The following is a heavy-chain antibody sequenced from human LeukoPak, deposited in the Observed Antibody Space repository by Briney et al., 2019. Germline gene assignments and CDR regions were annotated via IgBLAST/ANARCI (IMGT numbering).Heavy chain of an antibody. D-gene: IGHD6-13*01. CDR2: INPNSGGT. V-gene: IGHV1-2*02. J-gene: IGHJ4*02. CDR3: ARVPYWRAAGYFDY. CDR1: GYTFTGYY. Sequence: ASVKVSCKASGYTFTGYYMHWVRQAPGQGLEWMGWINPNSGGTNYAQKFQGRVTMTTDTSTSTAYMELRSLRSDDTAVYYCARVPYWRAAGYFDYWGQGTLVTVSS.